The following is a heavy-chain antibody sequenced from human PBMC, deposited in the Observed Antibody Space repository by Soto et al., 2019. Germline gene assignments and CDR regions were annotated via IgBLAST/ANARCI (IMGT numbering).Heavy chain of an antibody. V-gene: IGHV3-23*01. CDR1: GFTISNYG. Sequence: PGGSLRLSCAASGFTISNYGMNWVRQAPGKGLEWVSSISGGGDYTYHADSVKGRFTVSRDNANYSLDLQLNSLRGEDTAMYYCARDMYSSDYFVKWFEPWGQGTLVTVSS. CDR3: ARDMYSSDYFVKWFEP. D-gene: IGHD6-19*01. J-gene: IGHJ5*02. CDR2: ISGGGDYT.